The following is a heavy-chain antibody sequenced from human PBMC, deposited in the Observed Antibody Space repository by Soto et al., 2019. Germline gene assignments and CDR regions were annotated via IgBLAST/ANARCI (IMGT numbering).Heavy chain of an antibody. CDR1: GFTFSHYA. Sequence: QVQLVESGGGVVQPGRSLRLSCAASGFTFSHYAFHWVRQAPGKGLAWVAGISYDGGKEYYADSEKGRFTISRDSPKNTLYLQMNNLRPEDTAVYYCVKGGTTSAFSTFDIWGQGTVVTVSS. CDR3: VKGGTTSAFSTFDI. D-gene: IGHD1-1*01. V-gene: IGHV3-30*18. CDR2: ISYDGGKE. J-gene: IGHJ3*02.